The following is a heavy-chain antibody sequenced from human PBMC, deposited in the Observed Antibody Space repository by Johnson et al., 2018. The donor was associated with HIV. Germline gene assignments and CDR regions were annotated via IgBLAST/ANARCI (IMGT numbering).Heavy chain of an antibody. CDR1: AFTFSSYA. D-gene: IGHD6-13*01. CDR3: ARGRPGGPNLLDAAGNDAFDI. J-gene: IGHJ3*02. Sequence: QMLLVESGGGVVQPGRSLRLSCAASAFTFSSYAMHWVRQAPGKGLEWVAVISYDGSNKYYADSVKGRFTISRDSSKDTLYVQMNSLAAGDTAVYYCARGRPGGPNLLDAAGNDAFDIWGQGTMVTVSS. V-gene: IGHV3-30*04. CDR2: ISYDGSNK.